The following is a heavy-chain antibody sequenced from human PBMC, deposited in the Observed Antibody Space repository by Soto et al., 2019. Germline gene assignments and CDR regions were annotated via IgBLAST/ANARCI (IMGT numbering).Heavy chain of an antibody. CDR1: GFTFSSYS. CDR3: ARAGSGSYYYYGMDV. Sequence: GGSLRLSCAASGFTFSSYSMNWVRQAPGKGLEWVSYISSSSSTIYYADSVKGRFTISRDNAKNSLYLQMNSLRDEDTAVYYCARAGSGSYYYYGMDVWGQGTTVTVSS. D-gene: IGHD1-26*01. J-gene: IGHJ6*02. CDR2: ISSSSSTI. V-gene: IGHV3-48*02.